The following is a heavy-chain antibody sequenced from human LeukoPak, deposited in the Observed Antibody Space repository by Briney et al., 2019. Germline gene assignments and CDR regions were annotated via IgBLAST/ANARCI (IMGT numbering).Heavy chain of an antibody. CDR2: IYHSGST. CDR1: GGSISSGGYY. D-gene: IGHD6-13*01. Sequence: SETLSLTCTVSGGSISSGGYYWSWIRQPPGKGLEWIGYIYHSGSTYYNPSLKSRVTISVDRSKNQFSLKLSSVTAADTAVYYCARVIAAAGTGSRFDPWGQGTLVTVSS. V-gene: IGHV4-30-2*01. J-gene: IGHJ5*02. CDR3: ARVIAAAGTGSRFDP.